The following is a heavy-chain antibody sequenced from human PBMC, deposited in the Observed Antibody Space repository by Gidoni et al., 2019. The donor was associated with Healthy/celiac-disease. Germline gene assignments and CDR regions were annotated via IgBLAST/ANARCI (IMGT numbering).Heavy chain of an antibody. V-gene: IGHV4-30-2*01. J-gene: IGHJ6*02. CDR1: GGSISSGGYS. D-gene: IGHD1-7*01. CDR3: ASNWNYAGYYYYGMDV. Sequence: QLQLQESGSGLVKPSQTLSLTCAVSGGSISSGGYSWSWIRQPPGKGLAWIGYIYHSGSTYYNPSLKSRVTISVDRSKNQFSLKLSSVTAADTAVYYCASNWNYAGYYYYGMDVWGQGTTVTVSS. CDR2: IYHSGST.